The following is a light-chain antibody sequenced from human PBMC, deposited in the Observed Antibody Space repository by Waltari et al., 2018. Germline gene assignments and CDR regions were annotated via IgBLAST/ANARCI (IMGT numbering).Light chain of an antibody. CDR1: QSVSRTY. CDR2: GAS. Sequence: EIVLTQSPDTLSLSPGERATLSCRASQSVSRTYLAWYQQKPGQAPRLLSYGASSRATGIPDRFSGSGSGTDFTLTISRLEPEDFAVYYCQQYGSSPGTFGLGTTVEIK. V-gene: IGKV3-20*01. CDR3: QQYGSSPGT. J-gene: IGKJ1*01.